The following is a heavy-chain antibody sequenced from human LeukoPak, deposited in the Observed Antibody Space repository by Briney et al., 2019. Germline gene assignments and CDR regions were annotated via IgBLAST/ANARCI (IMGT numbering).Heavy chain of an antibody. CDR3: AKWGCSGSDCYPFDY. V-gene: IGHV3-53*01. CDR2: IYSGTI. J-gene: IGHJ4*02. Sequence: PGGSLRLSCAASGFTVSSNSMSWVRQAPGKGLERVSFIYSGTIHYSDSVKGRFTISRDNSKNTLYLQMNSLRAEDTAVYYCAKWGCSGSDCYPFDYWGQGTLVTVSS. CDR1: GFTVSSNS. D-gene: IGHD2-21*02.